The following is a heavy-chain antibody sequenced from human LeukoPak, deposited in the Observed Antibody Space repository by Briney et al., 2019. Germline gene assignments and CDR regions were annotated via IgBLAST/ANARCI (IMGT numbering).Heavy chain of an antibody. J-gene: IGHJ4*02. V-gene: IGHV4-61*01. CDR1: GGSVSSGSYY. D-gene: IGHD6-19*01. CDR2: IYYSGST. CDR3: ARDSYSSGWYGLDY. Sequence: SETLSLTCTVSGGSVSSGSYYWSWIRQPPGKGLEWIGYIYYSGSTNYNPSLKSRVTISVDTPKNQFSLKLSSVTAADTAVYYCARDSYSSGWYGLDYWGQGTLVTVSS.